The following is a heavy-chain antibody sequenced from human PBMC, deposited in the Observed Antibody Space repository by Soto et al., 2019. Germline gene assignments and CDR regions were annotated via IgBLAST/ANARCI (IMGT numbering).Heavy chain of an antibody. CDR2: IIPILGIA. Sequence: QVQLVQSGAEVKKPGSSVKVSCKASGGTFSSSTISWVRQAPGQGLEWMGRIIPILGIANYAQKFQGRVAITADKSTSTSYTELSSLRSEDSAVYYCAHDGGYEGYGSYYWGQGTLVTVSS. J-gene: IGHJ4*02. CDR1: GGTFSSST. D-gene: IGHD6-19*01. V-gene: IGHV1-69*02. CDR3: AHDGGYEGYGSYY.